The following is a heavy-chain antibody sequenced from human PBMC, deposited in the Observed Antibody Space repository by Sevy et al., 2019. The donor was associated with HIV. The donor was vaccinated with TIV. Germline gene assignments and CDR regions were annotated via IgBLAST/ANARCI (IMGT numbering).Heavy chain of an antibody. CDR2: IYYNGNT. CDR3: ARPHSPYTSSSYFLN. D-gene: IGHD6-6*01. J-gene: IGHJ1*01. CDR1: GSINSYY. V-gene: IGHV4-59*08. Sequence: SETLSLTCSVSGSINSYYWSWIRQTPEKGLEWIGYIYYNGNTNHNPSLKSRVTMSIDTSKNHFSLRLSSVTAADTAVYYCARPHSPYTSSSYFLNWGQGILVTVSS.